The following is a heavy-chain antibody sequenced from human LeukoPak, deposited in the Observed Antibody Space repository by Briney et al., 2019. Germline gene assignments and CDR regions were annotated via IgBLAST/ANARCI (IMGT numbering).Heavy chain of an antibody. V-gene: IGHV3-48*01. D-gene: IGHD5-24*01. Sequence: PGGSLRLSCAASGFTFSTYSMNWVRQAPGKGLEWVSYISYTNIIYYADSVKGRFTISRDNAKNSLYLQMNSLRAEDTAVYYCAKGWRMGDYWGQGTLVTVSS. J-gene: IGHJ4*02. CDR3: AKGWRMGDY. CDR2: ISYTNII. CDR1: GFTFSTYS.